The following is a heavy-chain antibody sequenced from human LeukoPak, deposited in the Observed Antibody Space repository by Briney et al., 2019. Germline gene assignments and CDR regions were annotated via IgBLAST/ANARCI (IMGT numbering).Heavy chain of an antibody. V-gene: IGHV1-18*01. J-gene: IGHJ5*02. CDR3: ARAYVPQGPAAKFDWFDP. Sequence: SVKVSGKASGYTYTSYGISWVRQAPGQGLEWMGWVSAYNGNRNYAQNLQGRVTMTTDTSTSTAYMELRSLRSDDTAVYYCARAYVPQGPAAKFDWFDPWGQGTLVTVSS. CDR1: GYTYTSYG. D-gene: IGHD2-2*01. CDR2: VSAYNGNR.